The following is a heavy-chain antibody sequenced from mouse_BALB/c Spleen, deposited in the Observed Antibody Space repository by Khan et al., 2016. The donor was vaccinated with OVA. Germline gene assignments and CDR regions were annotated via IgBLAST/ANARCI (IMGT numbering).Heavy chain of an antibody. V-gene: IGHV1-4*01. CDR2: INPSNDYT. CDR3: VRDGAYHRNDGWFAY. D-gene: IGHD2-14*01. CDR1: GYTFTSYT. Sequence: QVQLQQSGAELARPGASVKMSCKASGYTFTSYTIHWIKKRPGQGLEWIGYINPSNDYTNYNQKFKAKATLTTDKSSTTASLRLSSLTSDDSAVYNCVRDGAYHRNDGWFAYWGQGTLVTVSA. J-gene: IGHJ3*01.